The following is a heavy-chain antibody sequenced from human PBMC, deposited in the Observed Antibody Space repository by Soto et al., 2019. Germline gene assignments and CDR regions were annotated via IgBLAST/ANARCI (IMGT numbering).Heavy chain of an antibody. D-gene: IGHD3-22*01. Sequence: PGGALRLSCAASGFSFSSYARCSVRQAPGKGLAWVSGMSGSGHTTYYAESVEGRFIISRDNFKETLSMQVNSLRAEDTDIYYCAKATMVVVVIHELDYWGQGT. CDR2: MSGSGHTT. CDR3: AKATMVVVVIHELDY. V-gene: IGHV3-23*01. J-gene: IGHJ4*02. CDR1: GFSFSSYA.